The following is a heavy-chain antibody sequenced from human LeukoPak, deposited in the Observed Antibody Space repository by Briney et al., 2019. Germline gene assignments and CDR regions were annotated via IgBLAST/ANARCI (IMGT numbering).Heavy chain of an antibody. D-gene: IGHD2-21*02. CDR3: AKGEVTSGGGLAS. CDR1: GFTVGGTH. CDR2: MYTGGTT. V-gene: IGHV3-53*01. J-gene: IGHJ5*01. Sequence: GGSLRLSCAASGFTVGGTHMSWVRQAPGKRLEWVSAMYTGGTTYYADSVTGRFTVSRDTSRNTLFLHMDSLRAEDTAVYYCAKGEVTSGGGLASWGQGTLVIVSS.